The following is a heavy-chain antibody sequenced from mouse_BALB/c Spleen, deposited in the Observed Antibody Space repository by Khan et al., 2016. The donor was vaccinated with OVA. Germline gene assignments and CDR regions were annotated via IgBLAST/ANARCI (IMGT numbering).Heavy chain of an antibody. J-gene: IGHJ3*01. V-gene: IGHV5-6*01. CDR2: ISSGGDYT. Sequence: EVELVESGGDLVKPGGSLKLSCAASGFTFSSYSMSWVRQTPDKRLEWVASISSGGDYTYYHDSVKGRFTISRDNAKNTLYLQMSDLKSEDTAMYYCAGHLTGSFAYWGQGTLVTVSA. D-gene: IGHD4-1*01. CDR3: AGHLTGSFAY. CDR1: GFTFSSYS.